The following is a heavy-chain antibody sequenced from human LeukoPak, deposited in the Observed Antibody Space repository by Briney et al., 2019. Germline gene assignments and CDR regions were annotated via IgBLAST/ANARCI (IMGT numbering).Heavy chain of an antibody. CDR3: AKGHNDYAAYYFDY. V-gene: IGHV3-23*01. Sequence: PGGSLRLSCAASGFTFSSFAMSWVRQAPGEGLKWVSVISGSGGSTYYADSVKGRFTISRDNSKNTLYLQLNSLSADDTAVYYCAKGHNDYAAYYFDYWGQGTLVTVSS. CDR1: GFTFSSFA. J-gene: IGHJ4*02. D-gene: IGHD4/OR15-4a*01. CDR2: ISGSGGST.